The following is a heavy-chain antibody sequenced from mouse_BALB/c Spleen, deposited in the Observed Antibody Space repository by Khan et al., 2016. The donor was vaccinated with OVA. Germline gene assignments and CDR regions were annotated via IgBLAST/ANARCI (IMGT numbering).Heavy chain of an antibody. CDR1: GYTFTSYW. D-gene: IGHD2-4*01. J-gene: IGHJ3*01. Sequence: QVQLQQSGAELAKPGASVKMSCKASGYTFTSYWMHWVKQRPGQGLEWIGFINPTTGYTEYNQKFKDKATLTADKSSSTAYMQLSSLTSEDSAVDYGARSPTMITQFSYWGQGTLVTVSA. CDR2: INPTTGYT. V-gene: IGHV1-7*01. CDR3: ARSPTMITQFSY.